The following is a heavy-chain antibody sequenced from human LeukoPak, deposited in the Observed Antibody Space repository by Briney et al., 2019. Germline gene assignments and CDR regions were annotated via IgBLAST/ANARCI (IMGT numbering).Heavy chain of an antibody. Sequence: PGGSLRLSCAASGFTFNSFWMHWVRRAPGKGLVWVSHINSDGSSTSYADSVKGRFTISRDNAKNTLYLQMNSLRAEDTAVYYCARGPNSQDYWGQGTLVTVSS. CDR1: GFTFNSFW. CDR3: ARGPNSQDY. V-gene: IGHV3-74*01. J-gene: IGHJ4*02. D-gene: IGHD4-23*01. CDR2: INSDGSST.